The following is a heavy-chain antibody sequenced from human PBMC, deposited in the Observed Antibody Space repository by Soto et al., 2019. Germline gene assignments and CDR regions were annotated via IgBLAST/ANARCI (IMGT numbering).Heavy chain of an antibody. J-gene: IGHJ4*02. CDR3: ASGDCSGGSCYSWGVDKYHFDY. V-gene: IGHV1-69*02. D-gene: IGHD2-15*01. Sequence: QVQLVQSGAEVKKPGSSVKVSCKASGGTFSSYTISWVRQAPGQGLEWMGRIIPILGIANYAQKFQGRVTITADKSTSTAYMELSSLRSEDTAVYYCASGDCSGGSCYSWGVDKYHFDYWGQGTLVTVSS. CDR2: IIPILGIA. CDR1: GGTFSSYT.